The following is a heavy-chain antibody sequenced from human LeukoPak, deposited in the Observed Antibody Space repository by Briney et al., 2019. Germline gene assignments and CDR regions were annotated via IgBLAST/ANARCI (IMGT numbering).Heavy chain of an antibody. CDR2: INPNSGGT. Sequence: ASVKVSCKASGYTFTGYYMHWVRQAPGQGLEWMGWINPNSGGTNYAQKFQGWVTMTRDTSISTAYMELSRLRSDDTAVYYCARLRGPRGFGELLYYYYGMDVWGQGTTVTVSS. CDR3: ARLRGPRGFGELLYYYYGMDV. D-gene: IGHD3-10*01. CDR1: GYTFTGYY. V-gene: IGHV1-2*04. J-gene: IGHJ6*02.